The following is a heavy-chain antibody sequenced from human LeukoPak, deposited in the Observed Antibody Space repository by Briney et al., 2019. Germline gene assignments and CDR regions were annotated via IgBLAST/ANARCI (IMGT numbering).Heavy chain of an antibody. V-gene: IGHV3-48*03. D-gene: IGHD5-18*01. CDR2: ISSSGSTI. CDR1: GFTFSSYE. J-gene: IGHJ6*03. CDR3: ARVGYSYGYYYYYMDV. Sequence: PGGSLRLSCAASGFTFSSYEMNWVRQAPGKGLEWVSYISSSGSTIYYADSVKGRFTISRDNAKNSLYLQMNSLRAEDTAVYYCARVGYSYGYYYYYMDVWGKGTTVTVS.